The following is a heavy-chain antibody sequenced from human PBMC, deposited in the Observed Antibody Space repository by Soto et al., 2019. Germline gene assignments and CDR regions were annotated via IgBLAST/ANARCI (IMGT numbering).Heavy chain of an antibody. CDR1: GFKFDEYA. Sequence: EVQLLESGGGLVQPGRSLRLSCTGSGFKFDEYAMHWVRLIPGKGLEWVAGMNWNSANIEYAESVLGRFTISRDNAKSSLYLEMNSLRPEDTALYYCTKDLLGLVLLPGGSWGQGTLVTVSS. CDR3: TKDLLGLVLLPGGS. J-gene: IGHJ4*02. V-gene: IGHV3-9*01. CDR2: MNWNSANI. D-gene: IGHD3-10*01.